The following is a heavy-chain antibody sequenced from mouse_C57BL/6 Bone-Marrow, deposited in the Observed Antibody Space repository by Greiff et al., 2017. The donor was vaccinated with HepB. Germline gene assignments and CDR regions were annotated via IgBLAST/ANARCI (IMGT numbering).Heavy chain of an antibody. CDR1: GYTFTSYG. D-gene: IGHD2-4*01. CDR3: ARKELRGYYFDY. V-gene: IGHV1-81*01. CDR2: IYPRSGNT. J-gene: IGHJ2*01. Sequence: QVQLKQSGAELARPGASVKLSCKASGYTFTSYGISWVKQRTGQGLEWIGEIYPRSGNTYYNEKFKGKATLTADKSSSTAYMELRSLTSEDSAVYFCARKELRGYYFDYWGQGTTLTVSS.